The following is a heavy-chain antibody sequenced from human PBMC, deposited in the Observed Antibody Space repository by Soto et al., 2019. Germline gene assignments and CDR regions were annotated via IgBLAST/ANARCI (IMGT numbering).Heavy chain of an antibody. V-gene: IGHV1-69*02. CDR3: ARGYSSSTEDYYYYYMDV. J-gene: IGHJ6*03. CDR2: IIPILGIA. Sequence: ASVKVSCKASGGTFSSYTISWVRQAPGQGLEWMGRIIPILGIANYAQKFQGRVKITADKSTSTAYMELSSLRSEDTAVYYCARGYSSSTEDYYYYYMDVWGKGTTVTVSS. CDR1: GGTFSSYT. D-gene: IGHD6-13*01.